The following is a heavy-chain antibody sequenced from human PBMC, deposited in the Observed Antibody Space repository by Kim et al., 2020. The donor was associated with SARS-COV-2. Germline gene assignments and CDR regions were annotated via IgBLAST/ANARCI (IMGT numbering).Heavy chain of an antibody. V-gene: IGHV1-69*13. Sequence: SVKVSCKASGGTFSSYAISWVRQAPGQGLEWMGGIIPIFGTANYAQKFQGRVTITADESTSTAYMELSSLRSEDTAVYYCARIRRAYGSGSYYNFYYYGMDVWGQGTTVTVSS. CDR3: ARIRRAYGSGSYYNFYYYGMDV. CDR2: IIPIFGTA. CDR1: GGTFSSYA. D-gene: IGHD3-10*01. J-gene: IGHJ6*02.